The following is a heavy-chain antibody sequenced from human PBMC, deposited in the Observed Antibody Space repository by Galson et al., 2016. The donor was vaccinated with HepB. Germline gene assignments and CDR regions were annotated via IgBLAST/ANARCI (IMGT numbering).Heavy chain of an antibody. Sequence: SLRLSCAASGFAFGDYGMSWFRQAPGKGLEWVGFIRSKAYGGRTENAASVKGRFSISRDGSQSIAYLQMNSLKIEDTAIYYCAKDLAPIVNWGQGILVTVSS. CDR3: AKDLAPIVN. J-gene: IGHJ4*02. D-gene: IGHD2-15*01. CDR1: GFAFGDYG. CDR2: IRSKAYGGRT. V-gene: IGHV3-49*01.